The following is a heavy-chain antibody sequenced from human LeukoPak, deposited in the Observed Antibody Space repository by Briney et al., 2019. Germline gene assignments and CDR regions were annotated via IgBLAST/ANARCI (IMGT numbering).Heavy chain of an antibody. D-gene: IGHD3-22*01. CDR3: ARGPDYYDSSGYYYAYFDY. V-gene: IGHV4-61*02. J-gene: IGHJ4*02. CDR2: IYTSGST. Sequence: SQTLSLSCTVSGGSISSGSYYWSWIRQPAGKGLEWIGRIYTSGSTNYNPSLKSRVTISVDTSKNQFSLKLSSVTAADTAVYYCARGPDYYDSSGYYYAYFDYWGQGTLVTVSS. CDR1: GGSISSGSYY.